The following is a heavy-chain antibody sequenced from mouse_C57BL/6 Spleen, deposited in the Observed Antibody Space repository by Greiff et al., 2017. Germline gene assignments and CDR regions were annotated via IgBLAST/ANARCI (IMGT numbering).Heavy chain of an antibody. Sequence: QVQLQQSGAELVKPGASVKISCKASGYAFSSYWMNWVKQRPGKGLEWLGQIYPGGGDTYYNGKFKGQATLPADKASSTTSMQLSRRTSEDAAVDFCARPPYGSSYWFAYWGQGTLVTVSA. D-gene: IGHD1-1*01. CDR1: GYAFSSYW. CDR3: ARPPYGSSYWFAY. CDR2: IYPGGGDT. V-gene: IGHV1-80*01. J-gene: IGHJ3*01.